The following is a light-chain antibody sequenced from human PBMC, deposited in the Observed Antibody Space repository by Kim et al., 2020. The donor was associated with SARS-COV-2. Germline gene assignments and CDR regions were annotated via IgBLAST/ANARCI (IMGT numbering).Light chain of an antibody. CDR1: RSVNSGY. CDR2: GAS. Sequence: EVVLTQSPGTLSLSPGERATVSCRASRSVNSGYLAWYQQKPGQSPRLLIYGASSRATGIPDRFSGSGSGTDFTLTISRLEPEDLGVYFCHQYGRPPQTVGRGNKVDIK. CDR3: HQYGRPPQT. V-gene: IGKV3-20*01. J-gene: IGKJ1*01.